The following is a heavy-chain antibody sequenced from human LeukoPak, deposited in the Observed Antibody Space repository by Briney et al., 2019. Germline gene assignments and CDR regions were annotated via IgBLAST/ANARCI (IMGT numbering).Heavy chain of an antibody. CDR1: GFTLSTYS. Sequence: KPGGSLRLSCVVSGFTLSTYSLNWVRQSPGKGREWASSIRSKSRYIYYADSVQGRFTISRDNAKSSLSLQMNSLRAEDTAVYYCARCSGSSSYHSDDYWGQGTLVTVSS. V-gene: IGHV3-21*01. J-gene: IGHJ4*02. CDR3: ARCSGSSSYHSDDY. D-gene: IGHD2-15*01. CDR2: IRSKSRYI.